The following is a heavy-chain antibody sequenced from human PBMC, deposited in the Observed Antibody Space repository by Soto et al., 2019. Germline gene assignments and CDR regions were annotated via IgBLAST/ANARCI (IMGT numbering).Heavy chain of an antibody. Sequence: GGSLRLSCAASGLTFSHAWMTWVRQAPGKGLEWVGRIKSKLNGETTDYAAPVQGRFTISRDDSQNTLYLHMNSLQTEDTAVYYRVTPGKDYGAFWGQGTLVTVSS. D-gene: IGHD4-17*01. CDR3: VTPGKDYGAF. V-gene: IGHV3-15*01. CDR1: GLTFSHAW. CDR2: IKSKLNGETT. J-gene: IGHJ4*02.